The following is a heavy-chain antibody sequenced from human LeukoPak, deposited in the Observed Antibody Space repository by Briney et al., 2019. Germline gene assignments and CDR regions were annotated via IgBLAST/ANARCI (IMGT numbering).Heavy chain of an antibody. CDR2: IIPIFGTA. D-gene: IGHD2-21*01. V-gene: IGHV1-69*13. CDR1: GGTFSSYA. Sequence: EASVKVSCKASGGTFSSYAISWVRQAPRQGLEWMGGIIPIFGTANYAQKFQGRVTITADESTSTAYMELSSLRSEDTAVYYCARECGGDCYGTLDYWGQGTLVTVSS. CDR3: ARECGGDCYGTLDY. J-gene: IGHJ4*02.